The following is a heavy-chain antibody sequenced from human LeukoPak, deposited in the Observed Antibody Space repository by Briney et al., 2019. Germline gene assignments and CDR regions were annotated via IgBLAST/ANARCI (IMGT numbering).Heavy chain of an antibody. Sequence: ASVKVSCKASGYTFTGYYMHWVRQAPGQGLEWMGWINPNSGGTNYAQKFQGRVTMTRDTSISTAYMELSRLRSDDTAVYYCARVIAAPQYYYYYYMDVWGKGTTVTVSS. D-gene: IGHD6-6*01. CDR1: GYTFTGYY. CDR2: INPNSGGT. CDR3: ARVIAAPQYYYYYYMDV. V-gene: IGHV1-2*02. J-gene: IGHJ6*03.